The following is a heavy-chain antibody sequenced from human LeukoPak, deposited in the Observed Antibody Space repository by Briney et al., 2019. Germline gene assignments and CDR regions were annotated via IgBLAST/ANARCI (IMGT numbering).Heavy chain of an antibody. CDR1: GFTFWNAW. CDR2: IKSKTDGGTT. V-gene: IGHV3-15*01. CDR3: IWGAGGKFDY. Sequence: GGSLRPSCAASGFTFWNAWMSWGRQAPGKGLEWVGRIKSKTDGGTTDYAAPVKGRFTISRDDSKNSLYLQMNSLKSEDTAVYYCIWGAGGKFDYWGQGTLVTVSS. J-gene: IGHJ4*02. D-gene: IGHD2-15*01.